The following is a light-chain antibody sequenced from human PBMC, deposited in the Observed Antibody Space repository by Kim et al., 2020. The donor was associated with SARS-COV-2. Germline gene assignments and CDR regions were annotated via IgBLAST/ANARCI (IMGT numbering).Light chain of an antibody. CDR3: SSFTSSDTWV. J-gene: IGLJ3*02. CDR1: SSDVGSYNR. V-gene: IGLV2-18*02. Sequence: QSALTQPPSVSGSPGQSVTISCTGTSSDVGSYNRVSWYQQPPGTAPKLMIYEVSSRPSGVPDRFSGSKSGNTASLTISGLQAEDEADYYCSSFTSSDTWVFGGGTQLTVL. CDR2: EVS.